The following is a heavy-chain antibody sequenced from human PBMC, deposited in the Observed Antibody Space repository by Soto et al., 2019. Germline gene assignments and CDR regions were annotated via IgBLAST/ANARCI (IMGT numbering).Heavy chain of an antibody. D-gene: IGHD6-19*01. J-gene: IGHJ4*02. V-gene: IGHV3-30*03. Sequence: GGSLRLSCAASGFSFSSYGMQWIRQAPGKGLEWVAVISYDGSNKYYADSVKDRFTISRDNSKKTLYLQMNSLRADDTAVYYCVAGQYFFDYCGQGTLVTVSS. CDR1: GFSFSSYG. CDR2: ISYDGSNK. CDR3: VAGQYFFDY.